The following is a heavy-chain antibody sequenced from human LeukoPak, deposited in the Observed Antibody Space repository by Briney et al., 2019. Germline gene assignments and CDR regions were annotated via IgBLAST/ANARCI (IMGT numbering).Heavy chain of an antibody. Sequence: ASVKVSCKASGYTFTSYYMHLVRQAPGQGLEWMGIINPSGGSTSYAQKFQGRVTMTRDTSTSTVYMELSSLRSEDTDVYYCASEGKQLNKNFDYWGQGTLVTVSS. CDR2: INPSGGST. J-gene: IGHJ4*02. V-gene: IGHV1-46*03. D-gene: IGHD6-13*01. CDR1: GYTFTSYY. CDR3: ASEGKQLNKNFDY.